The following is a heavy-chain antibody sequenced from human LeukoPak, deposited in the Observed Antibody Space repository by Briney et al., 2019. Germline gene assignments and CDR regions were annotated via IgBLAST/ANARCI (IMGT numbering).Heavy chain of an antibody. V-gene: IGHV1-69*05. D-gene: IGHD2-2*01. Sequence: SVKVSCKASGGTFSSYAISWVRQAPGQGLEWMGRIIPIFGTANYAQKFQGRVTITTDESTSTAYMELSSLRSEDTAVYYCAREAKGNIVVVPAAMRLDPWGQGTLATVSS. CDR1: GGTFSSYA. CDR2: IIPIFGTA. J-gene: IGHJ5*02. CDR3: AREAKGNIVVVPAAMRLDP.